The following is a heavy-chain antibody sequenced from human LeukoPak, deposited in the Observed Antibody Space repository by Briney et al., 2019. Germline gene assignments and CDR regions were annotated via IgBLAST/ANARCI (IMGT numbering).Heavy chain of an antibody. V-gene: IGHV1-69*04. J-gene: IGHJ5*02. CDR3: AREQGLLWSINWFDP. CDR2: IIPILGIA. Sequence: SVKVSCKASGATFSSYAISWVRQAPGQGLEWMGRIIPILGIANYAQKFQGRVTITADKSTSTAYMELSSLRSEDTAVYYCAREQGLLWSINWFDPWGQGTLVTVSS. D-gene: IGHD3-10*01. CDR1: GATFSSYA.